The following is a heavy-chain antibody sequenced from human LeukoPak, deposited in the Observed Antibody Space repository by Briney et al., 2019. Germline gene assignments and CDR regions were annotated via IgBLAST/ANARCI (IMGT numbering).Heavy chain of an antibody. J-gene: IGHJ4*02. Sequence: GGSLRLSCAASGFTFSSYGMSWVRQAPGKGLEWVSAISGSGGSTYYVDSVKGRFTISRDNSKNTLYLQMNSLRAEDTAVYYCAKRSGILLRYFDWLSPIDYWGQGTLVTVSS. CDR3: AKRSGILLRYFDWLSPIDY. CDR2: ISGSGGST. V-gene: IGHV3-23*01. CDR1: GFTFSSYG. D-gene: IGHD3-9*01.